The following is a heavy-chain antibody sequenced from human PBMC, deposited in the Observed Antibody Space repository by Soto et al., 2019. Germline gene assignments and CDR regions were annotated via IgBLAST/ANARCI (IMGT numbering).Heavy chain of an antibody. CDR2: ISNNSSYI. CDR3: SRRDPVAYFQH. Sequence: PGGSLRLSCAASGFTFSSYSMNWVRQSPGKRLELLSSISNNSSYIYSAGSVKGRFTISRENAKDSLYLQMNSLRAEDTAIYYCSRRDPVAYFQHGGQGTLVTVSS. V-gene: IGHV3-21*01. CDR1: GFTFSSYS. D-gene: IGHD2-15*01. J-gene: IGHJ1*01.